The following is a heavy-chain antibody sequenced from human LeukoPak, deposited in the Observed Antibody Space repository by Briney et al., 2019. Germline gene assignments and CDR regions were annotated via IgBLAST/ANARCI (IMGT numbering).Heavy chain of an antibody. J-gene: IGHJ5*02. CDR1: GYSFTSYW. V-gene: IGHV5-51*01. Sequence: GEALKISFKGSGYSFTSYWIGWGRPMPGKGLEWMGIIYPGDSDTRYSPSFQGQVTISADKSISTAYLQWSSLKASDTAIYYCARQSLWSRVFDPWGQGTLVTVSS. D-gene: IGHD3-10*01. CDR3: ARQSLWSRVFDP. CDR2: IYPGDSDT.